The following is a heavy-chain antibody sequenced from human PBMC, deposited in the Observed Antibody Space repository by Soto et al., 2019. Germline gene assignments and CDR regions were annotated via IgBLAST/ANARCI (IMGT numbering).Heavy chain of an antibody. CDR2: IYYSGST. Sequence: PSETQSLTCTVSGGSISSSSYYWGWIRQPPGKGLEWIGSIYYSGSTYYNPSLKSRVTISVDTSKNQFSLKLSSVTAADSAVYYCSRHLGFGELFSKWFDPWGQGTLVTVSS. V-gene: IGHV4-39*01. CDR1: GGSISSSSYY. J-gene: IGHJ5*02. CDR3: SRHLGFGELFSKWFDP. D-gene: IGHD3-10*01.